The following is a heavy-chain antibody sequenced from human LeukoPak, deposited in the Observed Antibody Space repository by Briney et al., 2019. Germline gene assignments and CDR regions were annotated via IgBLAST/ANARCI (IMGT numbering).Heavy chain of an antibody. J-gene: IGHJ4*02. Sequence: GGSLRLSCAVSGITFSSYAMSWVRQAPGKGLEWVANIKQDGRENYYVDSVKGRFTISRDNAKNSLYLQMNSLRVEDTAVYYCAMGGAFFNYWGQGILVTVSS. D-gene: IGHD3-3*02. CDR2: IKQDGREN. CDR1: GITFSSYA. CDR3: AMGGAFFNY. V-gene: IGHV3-7*04.